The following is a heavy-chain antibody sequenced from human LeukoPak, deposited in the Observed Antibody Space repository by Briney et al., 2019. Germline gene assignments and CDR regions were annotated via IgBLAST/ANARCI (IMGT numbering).Heavy chain of an antibody. CDR1: GYTFTGYY. V-gene: IGHV1-2*02. D-gene: IGHD4-23*01. Sequence: ASVKVSCKGSGYTFTGYYMHWVRQAPGQGLEWMGWINPNSGGTNYAQKFEGGVTITRDTSISTAYMELSRLRPDDTAVYYCARMVTFMWYNWFDPWGQGTLVTVSS. CDR3: ARMVTFMWYNWFDP. J-gene: IGHJ5*02. CDR2: INPNSGGT.